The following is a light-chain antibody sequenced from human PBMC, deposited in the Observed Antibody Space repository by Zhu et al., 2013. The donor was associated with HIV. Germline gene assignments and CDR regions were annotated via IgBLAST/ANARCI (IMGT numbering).Light chain of an antibody. J-gene: IGLJ2*01. CDR2: EVS. CDR1: SSDIGANNY. Sequence: QSALTQPPSASGSPGQSVTTSCTGTSSDIGANNYVSWYQQHPGKAPKLIISEVSKRPSGVPDRFSGSKSGNMASLTVSGLQGDDEADYYCSSYVGGNNFVVFGGGTKLIVL. V-gene: IGLV2-8*01. CDR3: SSYVGGNNFVV.